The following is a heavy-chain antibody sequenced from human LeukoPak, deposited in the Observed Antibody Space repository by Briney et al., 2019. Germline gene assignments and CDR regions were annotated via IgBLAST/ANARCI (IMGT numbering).Heavy chain of an antibody. Sequence: SETLSLTCAVSGYSISSGYYWGWIRQPPGKGLEWIGSIYHSGSTYYNPSLKSRVTISVDTSRNQFSLKLSSVTAADTAVYYCARDRGFYYGSGSYVYYFDYRGQGTLVTVSS. CDR3: ARDRGFYYGSGSYVYYFDY. CDR2: IYHSGST. V-gene: IGHV4-38-2*02. CDR1: GYSISSGYY. J-gene: IGHJ4*02. D-gene: IGHD3-10*01.